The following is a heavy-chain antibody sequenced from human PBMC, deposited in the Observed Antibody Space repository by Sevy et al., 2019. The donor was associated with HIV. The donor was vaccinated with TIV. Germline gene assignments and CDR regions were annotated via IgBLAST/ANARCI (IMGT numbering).Heavy chain of an antibody. CDR2: ISYDGSNK. CDR1: GFTFSSYA. Sequence: GGSLRLSCAASGFTFSSYAMHWVRQAPGKGLEWVAVISYDGSNKYYADSVKGRFNIARDNSKNTRVLQMNSLAAEDTVYYYGGGELLPLNGILHGRGGGGMDVWGQGTTVTVSS. CDR3: GGELLPLNGILHGRGGGGMDV. V-gene: IGHV3-30-3*01. J-gene: IGHJ6*02. D-gene: IGHD3-9*01.